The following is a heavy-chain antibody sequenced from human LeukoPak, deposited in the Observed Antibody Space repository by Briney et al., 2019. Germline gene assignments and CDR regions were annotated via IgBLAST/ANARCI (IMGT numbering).Heavy chain of an antibody. J-gene: IGHJ4*02. CDR1: GFTFSNYW. CDR3: ARGLRPVDY. CDR2: IYTDGTIT. D-gene: IGHD4-17*01. Sequence: GGSLRLSCAASGFTFSNYWMHWVRQGPGKGLVWVSSIYTDGTITRYADSVKGRFTISRDNAENTLHLQMDNLRAEDTAVYYWARGLRPVDYWGQGTLVTVSS. V-gene: IGHV3-74*01.